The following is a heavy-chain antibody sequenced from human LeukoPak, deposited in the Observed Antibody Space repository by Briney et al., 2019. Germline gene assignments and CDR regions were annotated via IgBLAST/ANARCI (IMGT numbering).Heavy chain of an antibody. CDR1: GFTFSSYA. CDR2: ISYDGSNK. J-gene: IGHJ4*02. Sequence: GGSLRLSCAASGFTFSSYAMHWVRQAPGKGLEWVAVISYDGSNKYYADSVKGRFTISRDNSKNTLYLQMNSLRAEDTAVYYCATSNPFYYFDYWGQGTLVTVSS. CDR3: ATSNPFYYFDY. V-gene: IGHV3-30*14. D-gene: IGHD2/OR15-2a*01.